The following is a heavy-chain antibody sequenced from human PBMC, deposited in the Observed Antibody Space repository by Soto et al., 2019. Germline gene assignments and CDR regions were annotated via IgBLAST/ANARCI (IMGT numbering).Heavy chain of an antibody. CDR1: GGSISSSSYY. J-gene: IGHJ4*02. D-gene: IGHD6-13*01. CDR3: ARQSSSWHDPGAYFDY. CDR2: IYYSGST. V-gene: IGHV4-39*01. Sequence: SETLSLTCTVSGGSISSSSYYWGWIRQPPGKGLEWIGSIYYSGSTYYNPSLKSRVTISVDTSKNQFSLKLSSVTAADTAVYYCARQSSSWHDPGAYFDYWGQGTLVTVSS.